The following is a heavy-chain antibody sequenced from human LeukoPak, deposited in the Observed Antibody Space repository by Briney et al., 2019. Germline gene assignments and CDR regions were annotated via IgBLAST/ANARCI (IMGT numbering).Heavy chain of an antibody. CDR3: VGPPCLRGGYCSTTS. J-gene: IGHJ5*02. CDR2: ISSGSEDT. CDR1: GFTFSAYS. D-gene: IGHD2-2*01. V-gene: IGHV3-11*03. Sequence: TGGSLRLSCAASGFTFSAYSMSWIRQAPGKGLEWVSYISSGSEDTLYADSVKGRFTISRDNAKNSLYLQMNSLTAEDTAVYYCVGPPCLRGGYCSTTSWGQGTLVTVDS.